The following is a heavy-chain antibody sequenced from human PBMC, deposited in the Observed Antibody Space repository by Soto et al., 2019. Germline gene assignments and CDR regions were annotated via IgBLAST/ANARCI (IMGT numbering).Heavy chain of an antibody. Sequence: LRLSCAASGFTFSSYAMHWVRQAPGKGLEWVAVISYDGSNKYYADSVKGRFTISRDNSKNTLYLQMNSLRAEDTAVYYCARGPPPYYYDSSGYYHTFLYFDYWGQGTLVTVSS. J-gene: IGHJ4*02. CDR3: ARGPPPYYYDSSGYYHTFLYFDY. CDR2: ISYDGSNK. V-gene: IGHV3-30-3*01. D-gene: IGHD3-22*01. CDR1: GFTFSSYA.